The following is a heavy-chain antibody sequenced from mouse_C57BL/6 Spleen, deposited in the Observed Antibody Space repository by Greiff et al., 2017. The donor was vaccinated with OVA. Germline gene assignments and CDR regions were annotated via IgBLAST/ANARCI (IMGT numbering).Heavy chain of an antibody. CDR2: ISNLAYSI. D-gene: IGHD3-2*02. J-gene: IGHJ4*01. Sequence: EVMLVESGGGLVQPGGSLKLSCAASGFTFSDYGMAWVRQAPRKGPEWVAFISNLAYSIYYADTVTGRFTISRENAKNTLYLEMSSLRSEDTAMYYCASAAQAKDYAMDYWGQGTSVTVSS. CDR1: GFTFSDYG. V-gene: IGHV5-15*01. CDR3: ASAAQAKDYAMDY.